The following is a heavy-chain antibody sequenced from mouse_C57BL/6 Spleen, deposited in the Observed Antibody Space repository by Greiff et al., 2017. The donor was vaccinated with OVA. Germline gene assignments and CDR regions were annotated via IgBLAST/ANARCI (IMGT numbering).Heavy chain of an antibody. CDR3: ARWGLLPYFDY. Sequence: EVQLQQSGPELVKPGASVKISCKASGYSFTGYYMNWVKQSPEKSLEWIGEINPSTGGTTYNQKFQAKATLTVDKSSSTAYMQLKRLTSEDSAVYYCARWGLLPYFDYWGQGTTLTVSS. V-gene: IGHV1-42*01. CDR2: INPSTGGT. CDR1: GYSFTGYY. D-gene: IGHD2-3*01. J-gene: IGHJ2*01.